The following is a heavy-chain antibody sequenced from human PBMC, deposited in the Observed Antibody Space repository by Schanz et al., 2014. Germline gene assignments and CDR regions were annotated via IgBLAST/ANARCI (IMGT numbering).Heavy chain of an antibody. Sequence: EVQLEVSGGGLVQPGGSLRLSCEASGFNVGNNYMSWVRQPPGKGLEWLAVISRDGSKKYYAESVKGRFIISRDNSKNTLFLQMDSLRGADAALYYCVAAQSDYGEFELDYWGQGTLVSVSS. CDR1: GFNVGNNY. D-gene: IGHD4-17*01. J-gene: IGHJ4*02. CDR3: VAAQSDYGEFELDY. V-gene: IGHV3-66*02. CDR2: ISRDGSKK.